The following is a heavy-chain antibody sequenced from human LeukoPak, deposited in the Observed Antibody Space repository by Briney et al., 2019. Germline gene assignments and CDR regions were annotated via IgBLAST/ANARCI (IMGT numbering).Heavy chain of an antibody. D-gene: IGHD4-17*01. Sequence: GGSLTLSCAASGFIFGSYGMHWVRQAPDKGLEWVAFTPYHGVSRYYAESVKGRFTISRDNSKNTLYLQMNSLKIEDTAVYHCAKDRHGDYASDYWGQGTLVIVSS. CDR2: TPYHGVSR. CDR3: AKDRHGDYASDY. J-gene: IGHJ4*02. V-gene: IGHV3-30*02. CDR1: GFIFGSYG.